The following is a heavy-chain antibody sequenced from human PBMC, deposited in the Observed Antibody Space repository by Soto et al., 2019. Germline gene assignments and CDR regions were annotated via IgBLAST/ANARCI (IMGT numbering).Heavy chain of an antibody. CDR3: ARGWGFGFDP. CDR1: GGSFSGPN. J-gene: IGHJ5*02. Sequence: QVQLQQWGAGLLKPSETLSLACAVYGGSFSGPNWSWIRQPPGKGLEWIGEINHRGSTNYNPSLKSRVTISIDTSKNQYSLKLSSVTAADTAVYYCARGWGFGFDPWGQGSLVTVSS. V-gene: IGHV4-34*01. CDR2: INHRGST. D-gene: IGHD3-10*01.